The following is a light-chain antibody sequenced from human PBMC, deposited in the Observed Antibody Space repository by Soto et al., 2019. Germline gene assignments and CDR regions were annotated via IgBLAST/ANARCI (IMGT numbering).Light chain of an antibody. CDR1: QSISSW. J-gene: IGKJ1*01. CDR2: KAS. Sequence: DIQMTQSPSTLSASVGDRVTITCRASQSISSWLAWYQQKPGKAPKLLIYKASSLESGVPSRFSGSGSGTEFTLTIRGLQPDDFATYYCQKYNSYWTFGQGTKVEIK. CDR3: QKYNSYWT. V-gene: IGKV1-5*03.